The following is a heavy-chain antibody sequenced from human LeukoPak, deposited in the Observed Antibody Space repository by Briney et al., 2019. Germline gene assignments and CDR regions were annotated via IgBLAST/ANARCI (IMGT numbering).Heavy chain of an antibody. CDR2: IKQDGSEK. V-gene: IGHV3-7*04. J-gene: IGHJ6*02. D-gene: IGHD2-2*02. Sequence: PGGSLRLSCAASGFTFSSYWMSWVRQAPGKGLEWVANIKQDGSEKYYVDSVKGRFTISRDNAKNSLYLQMNSLRAEDTAVYYCARGDIVVVPAAIRTPYYYYGMDVWGQGTTVTVSS. CDR3: ARGDIVVVPAAIRTPYYYYGMDV. CDR1: GFTFSSYW.